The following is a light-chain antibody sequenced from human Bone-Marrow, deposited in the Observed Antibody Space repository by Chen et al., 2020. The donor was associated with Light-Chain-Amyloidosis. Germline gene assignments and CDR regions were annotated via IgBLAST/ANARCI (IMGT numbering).Light chain of an antibody. Sequence: HSVLTQPPSTSATPGQRVTISCSGSGSNIGSHDVFWYQQVPGKAPKLLIFKNDQRPSGVPDRFSAFKSGTAASLAIRGLRSEDEADYHCATWDGSLSGVVFVGGTKVTVL. J-gene: IGLJ2*01. V-gene: IGLV1-47*01. CDR2: KND. CDR1: GSNIGSHD. CDR3: ATWDGSLSGVV.